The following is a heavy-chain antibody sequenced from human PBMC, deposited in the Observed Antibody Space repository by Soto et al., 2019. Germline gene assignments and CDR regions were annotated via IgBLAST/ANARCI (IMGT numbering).Heavy chain of an antibody. D-gene: IGHD2-2*01. CDR2: ISAYNGNT. CDR1: GYTFTSYG. Sequence: ASVKVSCKASGYTFTSYGISWVRQAPGQGLEWMGWISAYNGNTNYAQKLQGRVTMTTDTSTSTACMELRSLRSDDTAVYYCARNGVRDIVVVPGDHYYYYYGMDVWGQGTTVTVSS. J-gene: IGHJ6*02. CDR3: ARNGVRDIVVVPGDHYYYYYGMDV. V-gene: IGHV1-18*04.